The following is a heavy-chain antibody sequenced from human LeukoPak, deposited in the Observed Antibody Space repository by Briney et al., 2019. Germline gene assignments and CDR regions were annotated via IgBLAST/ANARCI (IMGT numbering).Heavy chain of an antibody. V-gene: IGHV1-18*01. D-gene: IGHD5-12*01. CDR2: ISGYTGNT. J-gene: IGHJ4*02. CDR1: GYTFSHSG. CDR3: ARVNSEWVRPDDY. Sequence: ASVKVSCKASGYTFSHSGINWVRQAPGQGLEWMGWISGYTGNTNYAQNLQGRVTMTTDTSTSTAYMELRSLRSDDTAVCYCARVNSEWVRPDDYWGQGALVTVSS.